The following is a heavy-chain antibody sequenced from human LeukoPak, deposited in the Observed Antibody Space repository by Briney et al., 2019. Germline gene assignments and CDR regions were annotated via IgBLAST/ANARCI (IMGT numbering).Heavy chain of an antibody. D-gene: IGHD6-13*01. CDR1: GGSISSHY. V-gene: IGHV4-39*07. CDR3: ARWSSSWENNWFDP. J-gene: IGHJ5*02. CDR2: VYYKGTT. Sequence: SETLSLTCTVSGGSISSHYWGWIRQPPGKGLEWIGSVYYKGTTQYNPSLKSRATMSVDTSNNRFSLSLTSATATDTGMYFCARWSSSWENNWFDPWGQGILVTVSS.